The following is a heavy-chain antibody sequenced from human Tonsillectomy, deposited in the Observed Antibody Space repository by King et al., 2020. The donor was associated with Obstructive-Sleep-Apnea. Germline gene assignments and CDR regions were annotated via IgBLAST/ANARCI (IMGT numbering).Heavy chain of an antibody. CDR2: ISSSTSYI. Sequence: DVQLVESGGGLVKPGGSLRLSCAASGFTFSSYSMNWVRQAPGKGLEWVSSISSSTSYIYYADSVKGRFTISSDNAKNSLYLQMNSLRAEDTAVYYCARGFDYGGNRFDYWGQGTLVTVSS. J-gene: IGHJ4*02. D-gene: IGHD4-23*01. CDR1: GFTFSSYS. V-gene: IGHV3-21*01. CDR3: ARGFDYGGNRFDY.